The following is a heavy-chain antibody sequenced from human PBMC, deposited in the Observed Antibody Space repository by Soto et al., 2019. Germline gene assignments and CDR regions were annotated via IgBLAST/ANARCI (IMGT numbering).Heavy chain of an antibody. Sequence: PGGSLRLSCAASGLTLCSYGMHWVRQAPGKGLEWEAVIWYDGSNKYYADSVKGRFTISRDNSKNTLYLKMNSLRAEDTAVYYCTEAAAHRYYYGMDVWGQGTTVTVSS. CDR2: IWYDGSNK. V-gene: IGHV3-33*06. CDR1: GLTLCSYG. J-gene: IGHJ6*02. CDR3: TEAAAHRYYYGMDV. D-gene: IGHD2-2*01.